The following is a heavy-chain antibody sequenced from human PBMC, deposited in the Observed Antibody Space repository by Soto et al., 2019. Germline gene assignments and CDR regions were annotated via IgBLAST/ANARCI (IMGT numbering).Heavy chain of an antibody. J-gene: IGHJ3*02. CDR2: ISAYNGNT. CDR3: AITEWELLKVRAFDI. CDR1: GYTFTSYG. D-gene: IGHD1-26*01. Sequence: ASVKVSCKASGYTFTSYGISWVRQAPGQGLEWMGWISAYNGNTNYAQKLQGRVTMTTDTSTSTAFMELRSLRSDDTAVYYCAITEWELLKVRAFDIWGQGTMVTGSS. V-gene: IGHV1-18*01.